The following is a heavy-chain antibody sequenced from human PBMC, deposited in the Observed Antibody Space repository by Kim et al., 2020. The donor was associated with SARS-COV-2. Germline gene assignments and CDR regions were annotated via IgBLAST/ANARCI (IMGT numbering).Heavy chain of an antibody. CDR3: ARGGHYDSSGYWVVDY. D-gene: IGHD3-22*01. J-gene: IGHJ4*02. CDR1: GGSVSSGSYY. V-gene: IGHV4-61*01. Sequence: SETLSLTCTVSGGSVSSGSYYWSWIRQPPGKGLEWIGYIYYSGSTNYNPSLKSRVTISVDTSKNQFSLKLSSVTAADTAVYYCARGGHYDSSGYWVVDYWGQGTLVTVSS. CDR2: IYYSGST.